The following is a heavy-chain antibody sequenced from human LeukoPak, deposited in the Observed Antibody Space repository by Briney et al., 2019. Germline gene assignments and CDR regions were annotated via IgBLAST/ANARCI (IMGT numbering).Heavy chain of an antibody. J-gene: IGHJ5*02. Sequence: GGSLRLSCAASGFTFSSYGMHWVRQAPGKGLEWVAVIWYDGSNKYYADSVKGRFTISRDNSKNSLYLQMNSLRKEDTALYYCAREDLGGNSGWFDPWGQGTLVTVSS. V-gene: IGHV3-33*01. CDR3: AREDLGGNSGWFDP. CDR2: IWYDGSNK. D-gene: IGHD4-23*01. CDR1: GFTFSSYG.